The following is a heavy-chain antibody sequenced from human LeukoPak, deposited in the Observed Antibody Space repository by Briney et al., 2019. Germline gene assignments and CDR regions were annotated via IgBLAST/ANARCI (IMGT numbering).Heavy chain of an antibody. D-gene: IGHD3-22*01. V-gene: IGHV3-30*04. Sequence: GGSLGLSCAASGFTFSSYAMHWVRQAPGKGLEWVAVISYDGSNKYYADSVKGRFTLSRDNSKNTLFLQMNSLRAEDTAVYYCAKVCLPYYDSSGYYFDYWGQGTLVTVSS. CDR3: AKVCLPYYDSSGYYFDY. CDR2: ISYDGSNK. J-gene: IGHJ4*02. CDR1: GFTFSSYA.